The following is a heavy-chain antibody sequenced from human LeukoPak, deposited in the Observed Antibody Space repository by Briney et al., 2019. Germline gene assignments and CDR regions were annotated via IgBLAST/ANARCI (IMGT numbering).Heavy chain of an antibody. Sequence: SETLSLTCAVYGGSFSGYSWTWIRQPPGKGLEWIGEINHSGSTNYNPSLKSRVTISVDTSKNQFSLKLSSLTAADTAMYYCARREPHGDYGGKIRYYYYMDVWGKGTTITISS. J-gene: IGHJ6*03. CDR3: ARREPHGDYGGKIRYYYYMDV. D-gene: IGHD4-23*01. CDR2: INHSGST. CDR1: GGSFSGYS. V-gene: IGHV4-34*01.